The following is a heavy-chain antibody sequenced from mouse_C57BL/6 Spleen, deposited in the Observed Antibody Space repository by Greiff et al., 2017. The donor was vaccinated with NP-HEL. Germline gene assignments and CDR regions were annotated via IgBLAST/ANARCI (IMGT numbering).Heavy chain of an antibody. D-gene: IGHD2-2*01. CDR1: GYSFTSYY. CDR2: IYPGSGNT. J-gene: IGHJ3*01. V-gene: IGHV1-66*01. Sequence: QVHVKQSGPELVKPGASVKISCKASGYSFTSYYIHWVKQRPGQGLEWIGWIYPGSGNTKYNEKFKGKATLTADTSSSTAYMQLSSLTSEDSAVYYCASGGYAWFAYWGQGTLVTVSA. CDR3: ASGGYAWFAY.